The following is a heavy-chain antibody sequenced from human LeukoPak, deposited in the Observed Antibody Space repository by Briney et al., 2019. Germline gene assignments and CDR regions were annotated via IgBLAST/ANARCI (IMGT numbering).Heavy chain of an antibody. CDR2: INHSGST. CDR3: ARTYMTSARFDP. CDR1: GGSFSGYY. D-gene: IGHD2-21*02. V-gene: IGHV4-34*01. Sequence: PSETLPLTCAVYGGSFSGYYWSWIRQPPGKGLEWIGEINHSGSTNYNPSLKSRVTISVDTSKNQFSLKLSSVTAADTAVYYCARTYMTSARFDPWGQGTLVTVTS. J-gene: IGHJ5*02.